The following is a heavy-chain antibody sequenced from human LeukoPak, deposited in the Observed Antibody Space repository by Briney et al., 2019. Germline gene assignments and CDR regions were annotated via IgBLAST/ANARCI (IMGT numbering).Heavy chain of an antibody. J-gene: IGHJ3*02. CDR2: IQFDGIKK. CDR3: AQKSTGTFDI. Sequence: PGGSLRLSCAASRFTLSNYWMSWVRQAPGKGLEWVAYIQFDGIKKFYSDSVKGRFTISRDNSKNTLFLQMSSLTTEDTAVYYCAQKSTGTFDIWGQGTMVTVSP. V-gene: IGHV3-30*02. CDR1: RFTLSNYW. D-gene: IGHD6-13*01.